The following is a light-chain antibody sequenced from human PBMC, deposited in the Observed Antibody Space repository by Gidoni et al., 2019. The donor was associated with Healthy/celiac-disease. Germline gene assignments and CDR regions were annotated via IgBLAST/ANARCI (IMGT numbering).Light chain of an antibody. CDR3: QQYNSYWT. CDR2: KAS. Sequence: DIHMTQSPCTLSASVGDRVTSTCRASPSISSWSAWYQQKLGKAPKLLHYKASSVKSGVPSRFGSSGSGTEFPLTISSLQPDDFATYFCQQYNSYWTFGQGTKVEIK. CDR1: PSISSW. V-gene: IGKV1-5*03. J-gene: IGKJ1*01.